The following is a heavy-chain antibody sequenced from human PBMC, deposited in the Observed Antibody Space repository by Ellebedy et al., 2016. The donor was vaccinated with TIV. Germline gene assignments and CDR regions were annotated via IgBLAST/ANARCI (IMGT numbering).Heavy chain of an antibody. CDR1: GFIFSDFY. CDR3: ARDTRFIDHQYNWFDP. CDR2: LSSSGETI. V-gene: IGHV3-11*01. J-gene: IGHJ5*02. D-gene: IGHD1-14*01. Sequence: GESLKISCAASGFIFSDFYMSWIRQAPGKGLECVSYLSSSGETIYYADSVKGRFTISRDNAKNSLYLQMNSLRAEDTALYYCARDTRFIDHQYNWFDPWGQGTLVTVSA.